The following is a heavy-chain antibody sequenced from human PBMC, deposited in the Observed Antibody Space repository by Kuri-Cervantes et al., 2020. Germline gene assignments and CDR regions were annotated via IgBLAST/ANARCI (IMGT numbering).Heavy chain of an antibody. CDR1: GGSINNDTYY. CDR2: IYTTGST. Sequence: SCTVSGGSINNDTYYWNWIRQPAGKELEWIGRIYTTGSTNYNPSLKSRVTISVDTSKNQFSLKLSSVTAADTAVYYCARDPGNGDYYFDYWGQGTLVTVSS. V-gene: IGHV4-61*02. D-gene: IGHD4-17*01. J-gene: IGHJ4*02. CDR3: ARDPGNGDYYFDY.